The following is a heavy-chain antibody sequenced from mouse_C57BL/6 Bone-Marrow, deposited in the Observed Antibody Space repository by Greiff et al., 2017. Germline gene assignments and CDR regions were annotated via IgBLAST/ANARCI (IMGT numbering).Heavy chain of an antibody. D-gene: IGHD1-1*01. CDR1: GYTFISYD. J-gene: IGHJ1*03. CDR3: ARLEFDGSSGDWYFDV. V-gene: IGHV1-85*01. Sequence: VQGVESGPELVKPGASVKLSCKASGYTFISYDINWVKQRPGQGLEWIGWIYPRDGSTKYNEKFKGKATLTVATSSSTAYMELHSLTSEDSAVYFCARLEFDGSSGDWYFDVWGTGTTVTVSS. CDR2: IYPRDGST.